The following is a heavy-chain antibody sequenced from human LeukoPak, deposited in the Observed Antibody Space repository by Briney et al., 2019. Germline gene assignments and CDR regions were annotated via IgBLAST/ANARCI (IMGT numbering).Heavy chain of an antibody. Sequence: SETLSLTCTVSGGSVSSGSYSWSWIRQPAGKGLEWIGRIYSSGSTNYNPSLKSRVTISVDTSKNQFSLKLSSVTAADTAVYYCARDYCSGGSCYSRWFDPWGQGTLVTVSS. J-gene: IGHJ5*02. D-gene: IGHD2-15*01. CDR1: GGSVSSGSYS. CDR3: ARDYCSGGSCYSRWFDP. CDR2: IYSSGST. V-gene: IGHV4-61*02.